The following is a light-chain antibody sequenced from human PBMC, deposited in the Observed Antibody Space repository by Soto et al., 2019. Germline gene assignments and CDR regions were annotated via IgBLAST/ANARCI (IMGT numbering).Light chain of an antibody. V-gene: IGKV1-39*01. CDR3: QQSYGTPWT. Sequence: DIQMTQSPSSLSASVGDRVTVTCRASQSITTYLNWYQQKPGKAPKLLIYAASSLQSGVPSRFSGSGSGTDFTLTITSLQPEDFATYICQQSYGTPWTFGQGTKLEIK. CDR1: QSITTY. J-gene: IGKJ1*01. CDR2: AAS.